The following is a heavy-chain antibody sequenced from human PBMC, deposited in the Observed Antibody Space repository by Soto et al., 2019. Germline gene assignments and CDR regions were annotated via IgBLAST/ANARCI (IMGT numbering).Heavy chain of an antibody. Sequence: SDTLSLTCSVSGYSVSSRDYYWARIRQPPGKGLEWIGSMFYSGLTYYNPSLKSRVTLSVDTSKNQFSVRLNSVTAADTAVYYCAPLSVSLSGPYGIHVWGQGTTVTVSS. J-gene: IGHJ6*02. CDR1: GYSVSSRDYY. CDR2: MFYSGLT. V-gene: IGHV4-39*01. CDR3: APLSVSLSGPYGIHV. D-gene: IGHD2-15*01.